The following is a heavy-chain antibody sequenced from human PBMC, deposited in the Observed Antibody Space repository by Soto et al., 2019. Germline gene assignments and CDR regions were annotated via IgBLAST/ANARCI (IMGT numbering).Heavy chain of an antibody. CDR3: AKDDSSSWPVNWFDP. Sequence: GGSLRLSCAASGFTFTRYSMNWVRQAPGKGLEWVSSISSTTNYIYYGDSMKGRFTISRDNFKNTLYLQMNSLRAEDTAVYYCAKDDSSSWPVNWFDPWGQGTLVTVSS. CDR1: GFTFTRYS. V-gene: IGHV3-21*04. D-gene: IGHD6-13*01. CDR2: ISSTTNYI. J-gene: IGHJ5*02.